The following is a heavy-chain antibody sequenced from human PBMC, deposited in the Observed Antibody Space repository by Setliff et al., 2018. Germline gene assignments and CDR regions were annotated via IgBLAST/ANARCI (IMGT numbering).Heavy chain of an antibody. CDR3: ARMSGFLYMDV. Sequence: SETLSLTCTVSGGSVKSHYWSWIRQTPEKGLEWIGFVFYSGDTRYNPSLKSRVTMSVDKSKNQFSLKLSSVTAADTAVYYCARMSGFLYMDVWGKGTTVTVSS. V-gene: IGHV4-59*08. D-gene: IGHD3-3*01. CDR2: VFYSGDT. J-gene: IGHJ6*03. CDR1: GGSVKSHY.